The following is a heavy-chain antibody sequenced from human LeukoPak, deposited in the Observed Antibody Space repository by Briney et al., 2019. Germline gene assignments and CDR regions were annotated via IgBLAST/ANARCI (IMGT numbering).Heavy chain of an antibody. D-gene: IGHD1-26*01. CDR1: GYTFTSYY. CDR2: INPTGSST. J-gene: IGHJ4*02. Sequence: ASVKVSCKTSGYTFTSYYMHWVRQAPGQGLEWMGVINPTGSSTNYAEKFQGRVTMTTDTSTSTAYMELRSLRSDDTAVYYCARDQGGSYGIALGYWGQGTLVTVSS. V-gene: IGHV1-46*01. CDR3: ARDQGGSYGIALGY.